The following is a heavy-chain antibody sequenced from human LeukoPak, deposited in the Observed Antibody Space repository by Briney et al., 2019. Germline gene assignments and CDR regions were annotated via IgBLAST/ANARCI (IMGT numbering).Heavy chain of an antibody. J-gene: IGHJ4*02. Sequence: PSETLSLTCTVSGGSISSNNYYWGWIRQPPGKGLEWIGNIYYSGSTYYKPSLKTRVTISVDTSKNQFSLKLTSVTAADTAVYYCARHASVDGNWPRPLDYWGKGSLVTVSS. D-gene: IGHD6-19*01. V-gene: IGHV4-39*01. CDR1: GGSISSNNYY. CDR3: ARHASVDGNWPRPLDY. CDR2: IYYSGST.